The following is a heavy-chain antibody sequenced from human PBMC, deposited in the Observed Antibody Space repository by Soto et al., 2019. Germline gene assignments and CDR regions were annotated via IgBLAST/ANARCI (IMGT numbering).Heavy chain of an antibody. CDR1: GFTFSGYA. CDR2: ISGSGGST. Sequence: SGGSLRLSCAASGFTFSGYAMSWVRQAPGKGLEWVSAISGSGGSTYYADSVKGRFTISRDNSKNTLYLQMNSRRAEDTAVYYCAKNPRWELLVWPWFDPWGQGTLVTVSS. V-gene: IGHV3-23*01. J-gene: IGHJ5*02. D-gene: IGHD1-26*01. CDR3: AKNPRWELLVWPWFDP.